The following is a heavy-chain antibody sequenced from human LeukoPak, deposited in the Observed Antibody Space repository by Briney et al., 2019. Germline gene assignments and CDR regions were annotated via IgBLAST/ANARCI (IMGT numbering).Heavy chain of an antibody. CDR1: GGSISSGGYY. V-gene: IGHV4-31*03. J-gene: IGHJ3*01. CDR3: ARERHAGDYATPYVDY. Sequence: PSETLSLTCTVSGGSISSGGYYWSWIRQHPGKGPEWIGYIYYSGSTYYNPSLKSRVTISVDTSKNQFSLKLSSVTAADTAVYYCARERHAGDYATPYVDYWGQGTMVTVSS. CDR2: IYYSGST. D-gene: IGHD4-17*01.